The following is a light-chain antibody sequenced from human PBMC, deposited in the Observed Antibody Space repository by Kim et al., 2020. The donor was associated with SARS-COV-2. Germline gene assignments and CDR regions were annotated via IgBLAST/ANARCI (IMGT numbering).Light chain of an antibody. CDR1: QSISSY. CDR2: GTS. J-gene: IGKJ2*03. CDR3: QQSYSTLHS. V-gene: IGKV1-39*01. Sequence: DIQMTQSPSSLSASVGDRVTITCRASQSISSYLNWYQQKPGKAPELLICGTSSLQSGVPSRFSGSGSETEFTLTINSLQPEDFATYYCQQSYSTLHSFRQGNKLEI.